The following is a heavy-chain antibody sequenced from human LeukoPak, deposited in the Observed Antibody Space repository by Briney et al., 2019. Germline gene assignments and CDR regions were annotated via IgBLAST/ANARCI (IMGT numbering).Heavy chain of an antibody. CDR2: IYAGGST. Sequence: GGSLRLSCAASGFTVSSNYLAWVRQAPGKGLKWVSVIYAGGSTYYADSVKGRFTISRDNSKNTVYLQMSSLRAEDTAVYYCARSHCGGDCAYDYWGQGTLVTVSS. CDR3: ARSHCGGDCAYDY. J-gene: IGHJ4*02. CDR1: GFTVSSNY. V-gene: IGHV3-66*01. D-gene: IGHD2-21*02.